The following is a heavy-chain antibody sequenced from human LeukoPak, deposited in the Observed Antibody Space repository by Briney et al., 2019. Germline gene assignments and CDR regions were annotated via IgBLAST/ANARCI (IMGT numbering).Heavy chain of an antibody. CDR3: AKDKAGGSYSDAFDI. D-gene: IGHD1-26*01. CDR2: ISGSGGST. Sequence: HPGGSLRLSCAASGFTFSSYAMSWVRQAPGKGLEWVPAISGSGGSTYYADSVKGRFTISRDNSKNTLYLQMNSLRAEDTAVYYCAKDKAGGSYSDAFDIWGQGTMVTVSS. J-gene: IGHJ3*02. V-gene: IGHV3-23*01. CDR1: GFTFSSYA.